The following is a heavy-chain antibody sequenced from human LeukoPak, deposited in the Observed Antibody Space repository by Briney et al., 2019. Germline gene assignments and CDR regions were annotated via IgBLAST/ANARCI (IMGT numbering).Heavy chain of an antibody. Sequence: PGGSLRLSCAASGFTFDDYAMHWVRQAPGKGLEWVSGISWNSGSIGYADSVKGRFTISRDNAKNSLYLQMNSLRAEDTALYYCAKKGLWFGELSDAFDIWGQGTMVTVSS. CDR2: ISWNSGSI. CDR1: GFTFDDYA. V-gene: IGHV3-9*01. D-gene: IGHD3-10*01. J-gene: IGHJ3*02. CDR3: AKKGLWFGELSDAFDI.